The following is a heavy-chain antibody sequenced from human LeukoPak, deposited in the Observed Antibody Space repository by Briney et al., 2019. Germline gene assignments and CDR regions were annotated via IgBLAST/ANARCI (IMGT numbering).Heavy chain of an antibody. Sequence: SETLSLTCTVSGGSISSYYWSWIRQPPGKGLEWIGYIYYSGSTNYNSSFKSRVTLSVDTSKNQFSLKLISVTVADTAIYYCARGQGATVPQVGKNWFDPWGQGTRVTVSS. CDR3: ARGQGATVPQVGKNWFDP. J-gene: IGHJ5*02. CDR1: GGSISSYY. D-gene: IGHD1-26*01. V-gene: IGHV4-59*12. CDR2: IYYSGST.